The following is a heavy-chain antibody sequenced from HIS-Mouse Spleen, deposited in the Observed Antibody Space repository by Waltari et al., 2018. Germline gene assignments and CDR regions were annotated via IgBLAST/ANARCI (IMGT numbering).Heavy chain of an antibody. V-gene: IGHV3-9*01. D-gene: IGHD3-10*01. Sequence: EVQLVESGGGLVQPGRSLRLSCAASGFPFDDYAMPWGRQAPGKGLEWVSGISWNSGSIGYADSVKGRFTISRDNAKNSLYLRMNSLRAEDTALYYCAKDREAGYGSGSSYFDYWGQGTLVTVSS. J-gene: IGHJ4*02. CDR2: ISWNSGSI. CDR3: AKDREAGYGSGSSYFDY. CDR1: GFPFDDYA.